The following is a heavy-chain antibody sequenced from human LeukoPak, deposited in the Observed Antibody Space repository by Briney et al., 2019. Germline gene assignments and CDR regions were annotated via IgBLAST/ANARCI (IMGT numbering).Heavy chain of an antibody. V-gene: IGHV4-30-2*01. CDR2: IYHSGST. CDR1: GGSISSGGYS. J-gene: IGHJ4*02. D-gene: IGHD2-15*01. CDR3: ARGRGYCSGGSCYVDY. Sequence: SQTLSLTCAVSGGSISSGGYSWSWIRQPPGKGLEWIGYIYHSGSTYYNPSLKSRGTISVDRSKNQFSLKLSSVTAADTAVYCCARGRGYCSGGSCYVDYWGQGTLVTVSS.